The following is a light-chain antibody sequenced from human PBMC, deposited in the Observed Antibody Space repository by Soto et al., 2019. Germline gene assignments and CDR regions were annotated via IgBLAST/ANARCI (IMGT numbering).Light chain of an antibody. V-gene: IGKV1-5*01. CDR3: QRYNSFSWT. CDR2: DAS. CDR1: QSIGSW. J-gene: IGKJ1*01. Sequence: DIQMTQSPSTLSASVGDTVTITCRASQSIGSWLAWYQQKTGKAPKLLIRDASSLESGVPSRFRARGSATNFTLTISSLQPDDFATYYCQRYNSFSWTFGQGTKVEIK.